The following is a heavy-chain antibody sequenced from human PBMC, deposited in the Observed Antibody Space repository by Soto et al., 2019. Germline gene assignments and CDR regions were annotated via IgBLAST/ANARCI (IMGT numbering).Heavy chain of an antibody. CDR3: AKDRTGTDCYDY. Sequence: EVQLLESGGGLVQPGKSLRLPCAVSGFTFKSYAMNWVRQAPGKGLEWVSTISDNGDRTNYADTVEGRFTISRDNSKNTLYLQMNSLRAEDTAVYYCAKDRTGTDCYDYWGQGTLVTVSS. D-gene: IGHD1-1*01. CDR1: GFTFKSYA. V-gene: IGHV3-23*01. J-gene: IGHJ4*02. CDR2: ISDNGDRT.